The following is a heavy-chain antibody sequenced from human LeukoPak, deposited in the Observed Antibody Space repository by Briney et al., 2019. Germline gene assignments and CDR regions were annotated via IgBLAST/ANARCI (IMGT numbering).Heavy chain of an antibody. CDR2: INHSGST. J-gene: IGHJ4*02. V-gene: IGHV4-34*01. D-gene: IGHD3-22*01. CDR3: ARRRYDASGFYPSRGRYFDY. Sequence: SETLSLTCAVYGGPFSGYYWSWLRQPPGKGLEWIGEINHSGSTNYNPSLKSRGTISVDTSKNQFSLKLSSVPAADTAVYYCARRRYDASGFYPSRGRYFDYWGQGTLVTVSS. CDR1: GGPFSGYY.